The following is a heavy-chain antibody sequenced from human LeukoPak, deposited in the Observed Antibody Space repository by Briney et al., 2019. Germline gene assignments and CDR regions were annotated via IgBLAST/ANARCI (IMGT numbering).Heavy chain of an antibody. V-gene: IGHV1-2*02. D-gene: IGHD3-3*01. Sequence: ASVKVSCKASGYTFTGYYMHWVRQAPGQGLEWMGWINPNSGGTNYAQKFQGRVTMTRDTSISTAYMELSRLRSDDTAVYYCARVENGRITIFGVVTHGAFDIWGQGTMVTVSS. J-gene: IGHJ3*02. CDR1: GYTFTGYY. CDR3: ARVENGRITIFGVVTHGAFDI. CDR2: INPNSGGT.